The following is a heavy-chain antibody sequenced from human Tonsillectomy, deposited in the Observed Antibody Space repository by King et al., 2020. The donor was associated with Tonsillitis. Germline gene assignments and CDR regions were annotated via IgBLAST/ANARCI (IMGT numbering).Heavy chain of an antibody. CDR3: ARDPVVATIWDRPIDY. Sequence: VQLVESGGGVVRPGGSLRLSCAASGFTFGDYGMSWVRQAPGKGLEWVSGIIWNGGSTDYADSVKGRFTISRDNAKQSLYLQMNSLRAEDTALYYCARDPVVATIWDRPIDYWGQGTLVTVSS. D-gene: IGHD5-12*01. CDR1: GFTFGDYG. CDR2: IIWNGGST. V-gene: IGHV3-20*04. J-gene: IGHJ4*02.